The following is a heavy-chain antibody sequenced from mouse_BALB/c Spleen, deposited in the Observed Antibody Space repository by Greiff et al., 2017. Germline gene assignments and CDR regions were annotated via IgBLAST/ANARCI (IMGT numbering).Heavy chain of an antibody. D-gene: IGHD2-1*01. CDR2: IYPGSGST. CDR1: GYTFTDYV. Sequence: VQGVESGPELVKPGASVKMSCKASGYTFTDYVISWVKQRTGQGLEWIGEIYPGSGSTYYNEKFKGKATLTADKSSNTAYMQLSSLTSEDSAVYFCASYGNYDGVYAMDYWGQGTSVTVSS. J-gene: IGHJ4*01. CDR3: ASYGNYDGVYAMDY. V-gene: IGHV1-77*01.